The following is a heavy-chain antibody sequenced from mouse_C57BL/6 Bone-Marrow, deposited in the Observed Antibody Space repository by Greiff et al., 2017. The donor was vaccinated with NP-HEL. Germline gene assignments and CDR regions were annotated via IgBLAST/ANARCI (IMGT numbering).Heavy chain of an antibody. Sequence: VQLQQSGPELVKPGASVKISCKASGYSFTGYYMNWVKQSPEKSLEWIGEINPSTGGTTYNQKFKAKATLTVDKSSSTAYMQLKSLTSEDSAVYYCARGRVTTVVPMRYWGQGTSVTVSS. D-gene: IGHD1-1*01. CDR1: GYSFTGYY. CDR2: INPSTGGT. CDR3: ARGRVTTVVPMRY. V-gene: IGHV1-42*01. J-gene: IGHJ4*01.